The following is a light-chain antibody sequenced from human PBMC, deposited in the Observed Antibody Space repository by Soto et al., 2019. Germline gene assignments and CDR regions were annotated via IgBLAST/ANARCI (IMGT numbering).Light chain of an antibody. V-gene: IGKV2-30*02. Sequence: DVVMTQSPLSLPVTLGQPASISCRSSQSLIHSDGDTYLNWFQQRPGQSPRRLIYKVSDRDSGVPAKFTGSASGTDFTLKISRVEDEDVGVYCCMHGKHWPWTFGQGTEVEIK. CDR3: MHGKHWPWT. CDR1: QSLIHSDGDTY. CDR2: KVS. J-gene: IGKJ1*01.